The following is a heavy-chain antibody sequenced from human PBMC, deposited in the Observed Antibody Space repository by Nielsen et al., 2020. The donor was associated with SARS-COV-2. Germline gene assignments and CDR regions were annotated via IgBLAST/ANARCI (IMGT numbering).Heavy chain of an antibody. V-gene: IGHV3-33*01. CDR3: ARDGGVPAAYDY. J-gene: IGHJ4*02. D-gene: IGHD2-2*01. CDR1: GFTFSSYG. CDR2: IWYDGSNK. Sequence: GESLTISCAASGFTFSSYGMHWVRQAPGKGLERVSVIWYDGSNKYYANSLKGRFTISRDNSKNTLYLQMNSLRTEDTAVYYCARDGGVPAAYDYWGQGTLVTVSS.